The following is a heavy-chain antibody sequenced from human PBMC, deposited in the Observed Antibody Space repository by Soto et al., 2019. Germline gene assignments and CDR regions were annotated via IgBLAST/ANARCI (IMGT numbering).Heavy chain of an antibody. V-gene: IGHV3-23*01. CDR1: GLTFSRYT. CDR2: IIASGVIT. Sequence: EVQLLESGGGLVQPGGSLRLACAASGLTFSRYTMDWVRQAPGKGLEWVSAIIASGVITYYADSAKGRFTISRDNSNNTVYLQMNSLRAEDTSVYYCAKDLMGPEAGTWYFDLWGRGTLVTVSS. CDR3: AKDLMGPEAGTWYFDL. J-gene: IGHJ2*01. D-gene: IGHD6-13*01.